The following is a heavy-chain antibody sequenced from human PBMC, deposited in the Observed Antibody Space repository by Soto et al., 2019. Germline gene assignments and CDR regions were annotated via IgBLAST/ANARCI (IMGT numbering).Heavy chain of an antibody. CDR1: GVSVSSGSYY. V-gene: IGHV4-61*01. D-gene: IGHD3-22*01. CDR2: IYYSGST. Sequence: SETLSLTCTVSGVSVSSGSYYWSWIRQPPGKGLEWIGYIYYSGSTNYNPSLKSRVTISVDTSKNQFSLKLSSVTAADTAVYYCASSYYYDSSGYLGGDYWGQGTLVTVSS. J-gene: IGHJ4*02. CDR3: ASSYYYDSSGYLGGDY.